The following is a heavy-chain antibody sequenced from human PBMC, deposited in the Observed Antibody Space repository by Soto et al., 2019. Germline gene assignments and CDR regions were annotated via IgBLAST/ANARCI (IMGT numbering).Heavy chain of an antibody. J-gene: IGHJ3*02. D-gene: IGHD1-1*01. CDR1: GYTFTSYG. V-gene: IGHV1-69*13. CDR2: ISAIFGTA. Sequence: GASVKVSCKASGYTFTSYGISWVRQAPGQGLEWMGWISAIFGTANYAQKFQGRVTITADESTSTAYMELSSLRSEDTAVYYCARDRTTGTAAFDIWGQGTMVTVSS. CDR3: ARDRTTGTAAFDI.